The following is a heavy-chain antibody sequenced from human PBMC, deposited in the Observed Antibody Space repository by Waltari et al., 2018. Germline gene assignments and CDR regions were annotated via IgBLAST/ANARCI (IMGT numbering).Heavy chain of an antibody. CDR1: GSTFSNHA. D-gene: IGHD1-20*01. Sequence: EVQLLESGGDLVQPGGSLRLSCAASGSTFSNHAINWVRLAPGTGLEWVSAITFGDDTHYADSVKGRFTISRDTSKDTVYLQMNGLRAEDTAIYYCATPFYNWDDPLHSWGQGTLVTVSS. V-gene: IGHV3-23*01. CDR2: ITFGDDT. CDR3: ATPFYNWDDPLHS. J-gene: IGHJ4*02.